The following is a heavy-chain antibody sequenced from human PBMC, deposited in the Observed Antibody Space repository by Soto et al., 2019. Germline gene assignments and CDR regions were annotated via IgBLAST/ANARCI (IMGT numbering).Heavy chain of an antibody. CDR2: ISGSGGST. D-gene: IGHD3-3*01. V-gene: IGHV3-23*01. J-gene: IGHJ6*02. CDR1: GFTFSSYA. CDR3: AKDGRRLLRFLEWPYFYYGMDV. Sequence: PGGSLRLSCAASGFTFSSYAMSWVRQAPGKGLEWVSAISGSGGSTYYADSVKGRFTISRDNSKNTLYLQMNSLRAEDTAVYYCAKDGRRLLRFLEWPYFYYGMDVWGQRTTVTVSS.